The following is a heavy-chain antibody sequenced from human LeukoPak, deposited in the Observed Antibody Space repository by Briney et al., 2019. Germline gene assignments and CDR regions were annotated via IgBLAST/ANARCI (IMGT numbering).Heavy chain of an antibody. Sequence: GASVTVSFKASGYSFTVYYIHWVRQAPGHGVEWMGWINPNSGATKYAQKFQGRVTMTWDTPTNTAYMELGRLRSDDTAVYYCARDLIGITGATDFWGQGTLVTVSS. J-gene: IGHJ4*02. CDR2: INPNSGAT. D-gene: IGHD1-7*01. CDR3: ARDLIGITGATDF. CDR1: GYSFTVYY. V-gene: IGHV1-2*02.